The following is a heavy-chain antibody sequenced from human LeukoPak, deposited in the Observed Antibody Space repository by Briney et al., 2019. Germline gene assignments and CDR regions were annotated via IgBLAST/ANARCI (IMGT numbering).Heavy chain of an antibody. D-gene: IGHD3-16*01. CDR3: ARSRGVES. CDR1: EFTFSGYG. CDR2: IWYDGSNK. J-gene: IGHJ4*02. V-gene: IGHV3-33*01. Sequence: GGSLRISCAASEFTFSGYGMHWVRQAPGKGLEWVAVIWYDGSNKYYADSVKGRFTICSDNSKNSLYLQMNSLRAEDTAVYYCARSRGVESWGQGTLVTVSS.